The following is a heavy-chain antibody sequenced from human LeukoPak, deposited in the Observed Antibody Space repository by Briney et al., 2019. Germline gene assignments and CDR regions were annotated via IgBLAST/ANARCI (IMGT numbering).Heavy chain of an antibody. Sequence: PGGSLRLSCAASGFTFSSYAMTWLRQAPGQGLEWVSAISGSAGSTYYADSVKGRFTISRDTSKNTVYLQMNTLRAEDTAVYYCAKIITGTTFPKYYFEYWGQGTLVTVSS. D-gene: IGHD1-7*01. CDR2: ISGSAGST. CDR3: AKIITGTTFPKYYFEY. J-gene: IGHJ4*02. V-gene: IGHV3-23*01. CDR1: GFTFSSYA.